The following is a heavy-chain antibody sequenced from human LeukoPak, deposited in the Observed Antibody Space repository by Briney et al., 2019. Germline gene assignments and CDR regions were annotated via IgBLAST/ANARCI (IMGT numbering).Heavy chain of an antibody. D-gene: IGHD3-22*01. J-gene: IGHJ4*02. CDR1: GVTFSSYE. CDR2: ISSSGSTI. Sequence: GGSLRLSCAACGVTFSSYEMSWVRQAPGKGLEWVSYISSSGSTIYYADSVKGRFTISSDNAKYSLYLQMHSLRAEDTAVYYCALPRGAYYDSSGSLFDYWGQGTLVTVSS. V-gene: IGHV3-48*03. CDR3: ALPRGAYYDSSGSLFDY.